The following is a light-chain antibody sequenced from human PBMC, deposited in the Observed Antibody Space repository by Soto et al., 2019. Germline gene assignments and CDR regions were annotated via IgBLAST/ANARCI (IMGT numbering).Light chain of an antibody. V-gene: IGKV1-5*03. CDR3: QPYETYSGT. CDR1: QIINTW. J-gene: IGKJ3*01. Sequence: DIQMTQSPSSLSASVGDRVTITCRASQIINTWLAWYQQKPGKAPKLLIYRASNLVNGVPSRFSGSGSGTAFTLTISSLQPDDFSIYYCQPYETYSGTFGPGTKVDL. CDR2: RAS.